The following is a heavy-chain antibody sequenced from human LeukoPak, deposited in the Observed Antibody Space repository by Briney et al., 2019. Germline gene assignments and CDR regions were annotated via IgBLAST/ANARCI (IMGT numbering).Heavy chain of an antibody. CDR1: GGSISSSY. J-gene: IGHJ4*02. Sequence: SETLSLTCSVSGGSISSSYWSWIRQPPGKGLEWIGFFYNSGNTNYNPSLKSRVTISVDTSKNQFSLTLSSVTAADAAVYYCARDYYDSSGQQFDYWGQGTLVTVSS. V-gene: IGHV4-59*01. CDR2: FYNSGNT. CDR3: ARDYYDSSGQQFDY. D-gene: IGHD3-22*01.